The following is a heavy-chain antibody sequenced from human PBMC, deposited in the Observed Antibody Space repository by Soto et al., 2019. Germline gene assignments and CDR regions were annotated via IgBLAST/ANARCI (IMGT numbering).Heavy chain of an antibody. Sequence: QVQLVQSGAEVKKPGSSVKVSCKASGGTFSSYTISWVRQAPGQGLEWMGRIIPILGIANYAQKFQGRVTITADKSTSTAYMELSSLRSEDTAVYYCARTRRGGDYPWFDPWGQGTLVTVSS. J-gene: IGHJ5*02. CDR1: GGTFSSYT. D-gene: IGHD4-17*01. CDR2: IIPILGIA. V-gene: IGHV1-69*02. CDR3: ARTRRGGDYPWFDP.